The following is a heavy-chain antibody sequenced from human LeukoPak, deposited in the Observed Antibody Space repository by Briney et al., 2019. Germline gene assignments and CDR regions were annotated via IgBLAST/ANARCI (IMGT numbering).Heavy chain of an antibody. D-gene: IGHD6-13*01. Sequence: SETLSLTCTVSGDSISSSSYYWGWIRQPPGKGLEWIGSIYYSGSTYYNPSLKRRVTISVDTSKKQFSLKLSSVTSADTAVYYCARDLYSSRTNDAFVIWGQGTMVTVSS. J-gene: IGHJ3*02. CDR3: ARDLYSSRTNDAFVI. CDR2: IYYSGST. V-gene: IGHV4-39*07. CDR1: GDSISSSSYY.